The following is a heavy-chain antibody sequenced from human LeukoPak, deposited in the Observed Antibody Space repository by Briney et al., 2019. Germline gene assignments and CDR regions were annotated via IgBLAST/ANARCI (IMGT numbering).Heavy chain of an antibody. D-gene: IGHD5-18*01. CDR1: GFTFRNYG. J-gene: IGHJ4*02. Sequence: GGSLRLSCAVSGFTFRNYGMHWVRQAPGKGLEWVAVISHDGSHRFYADSVKGRFTISRDNSKNTLYLQMNSLRADDTAVYYCARDSRWIQFDYWGQGTPVTVSS. V-gene: IGHV3-30*03. CDR3: ARDSRWIQFDY. CDR2: ISHDGSHR.